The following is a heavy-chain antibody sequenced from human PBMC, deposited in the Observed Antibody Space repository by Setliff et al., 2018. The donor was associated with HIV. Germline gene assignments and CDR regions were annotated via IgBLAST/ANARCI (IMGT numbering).Heavy chain of an antibody. D-gene: IGHD6-13*01. V-gene: IGHV1-3*01. CDR3: ARRATAAEVFDY. Sequence: VASVKVSCKASGYTFTSYAMHWVRQAPGQRLEWMGWINAGNGNTKYSQKFQGRVTITRDTSASTAYMELSSLRSEDTAVYYCARRATAAEVFDYWGQGTLVTVSS. CDR2: INAGNGNT. CDR1: GYTFTSYA. J-gene: IGHJ4*02.